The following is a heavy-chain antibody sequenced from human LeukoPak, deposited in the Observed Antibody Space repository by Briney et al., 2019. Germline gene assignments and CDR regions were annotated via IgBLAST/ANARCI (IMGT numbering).Heavy chain of an antibody. V-gene: IGHV3-23*01. D-gene: IGHD3-22*01. CDR2: ISGSGGST. Sequence: PGGSLRLSCAASGFTFSSYVMSWVRQAPGKGLEWVSAISGSGGSTYYADSVKGRFTISRDNSKNTLYLQMNSLRAEDTAVYYCARPGMDYYDSSEGPHFDYWGQGTLVTVSS. J-gene: IGHJ4*02. CDR3: ARPGMDYYDSSEGPHFDY. CDR1: GFTFSSYV.